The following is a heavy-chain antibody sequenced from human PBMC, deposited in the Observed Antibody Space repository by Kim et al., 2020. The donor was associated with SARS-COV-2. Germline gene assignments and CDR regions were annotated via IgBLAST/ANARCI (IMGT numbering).Heavy chain of an antibody. V-gene: IGHV4-39*01. D-gene: IGHD4-4*01. CDR2: T. J-gene: IGHJ4*02. CDR3: ARRNYPYYFDS. Sequence: TWQNPSVKGRVTISVDTSTNQFSLEVTSLTAADSAVYYCARRNYPYYFDSWGQGILVTVSS.